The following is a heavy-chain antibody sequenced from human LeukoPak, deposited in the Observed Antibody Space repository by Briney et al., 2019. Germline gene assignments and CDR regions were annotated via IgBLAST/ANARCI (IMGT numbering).Heavy chain of an antibody. V-gene: IGHV3-33*06. J-gene: IGHJ4*02. Sequence: GGSLRLSCAASGFTFSSYGMRWVRQAPGKGLEWVAVIWYDGSNKYYADSVKGRFTISRDSSKNTLYLQMNSLRAEDTAVYYCAKASHAGYDSSGEFDYWGQGTLVTVSS. CDR1: GFTFSSYG. CDR3: AKASHAGYDSSGEFDY. D-gene: IGHD3-22*01. CDR2: IWYDGSNK.